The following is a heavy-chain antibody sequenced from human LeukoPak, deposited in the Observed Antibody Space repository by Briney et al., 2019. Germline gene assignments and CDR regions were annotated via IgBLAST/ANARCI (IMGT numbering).Heavy chain of an antibody. CDR1: GLSFGNYW. CDR2: IKQDGSEK. J-gene: IGHJ5*02. V-gene: IGHV3-7*01. CDR3: TRDFDP. Sequence: GGSLRLSCVASGLSFGNYWMDWVRQAPGKGLEWVGNIKQDGSEKYYVDSVKGRFAISRDNAKNSLYLDMNSLRVEDTAIYYCTRDFDPWGQGTLVTVSS.